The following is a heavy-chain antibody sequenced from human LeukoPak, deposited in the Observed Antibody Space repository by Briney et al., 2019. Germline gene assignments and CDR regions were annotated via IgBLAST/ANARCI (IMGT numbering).Heavy chain of an antibody. V-gene: IGHV4-34*01. CDR3: ARVVGSAVAALTYFDY. CDR2: INHSGST. D-gene: IGHD6-19*01. J-gene: IGHJ4*02. CDR1: GGSFRGYY. Sequence: SKTLSLTCAVHGGSFRGYYWSWIRQPPGKGLEWIGEINHSGSTNYNTSLKSRVTLSVDTSKNQFSLKLSSVTAADTAVYYCARVVGSAVAALTYFDYWGQGTLVTVSS.